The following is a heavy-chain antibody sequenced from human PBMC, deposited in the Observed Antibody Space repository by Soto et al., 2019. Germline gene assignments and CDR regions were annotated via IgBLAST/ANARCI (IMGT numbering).Heavy chain of an antibody. J-gene: IGHJ6*02. Sequence: QVQLQQWGAGLFKPSENLSLTCAVYGGSFSGYYWSWIRQPPGKGLEWIGEINHSGSTNYNPSLKSRVNISVDTFKNQFSLKLSSVTAADTAVYYCERVDRYSSGWYRSYYDYGMDVWVHGTTVTVS. CDR3: ERVDRYSSGWYRSYYDYGMDV. V-gene: IGHV4-34*01. CDR1: GGSFSGYY. D-gene: IGHD6-19*01. CDR2: INHSGST.